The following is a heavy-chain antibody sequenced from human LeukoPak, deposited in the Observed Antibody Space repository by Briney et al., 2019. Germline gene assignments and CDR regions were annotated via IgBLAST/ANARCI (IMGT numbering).Heavy chain of an antibody. J-gene: IGHJ4*02. Sequence: EAGPTPVKPTHTPTPTRPLSGVSLRTSGGGVGWIPQPPGKALGGRALTFLNDDKRYSPSLKSRLTITKDTSKNQVVLTMTNMDPVDTATYYCAHALPASDDFWSGHPGFDYWGQGTLVTVSS. CDR2: TFLNDDK. CDR1: GVSLRTSGGG. D-gene: IGHD3-3*01. CDR3: AHALPASDDFWSGHPGFDY. V-gene: IGHV2-5*01.